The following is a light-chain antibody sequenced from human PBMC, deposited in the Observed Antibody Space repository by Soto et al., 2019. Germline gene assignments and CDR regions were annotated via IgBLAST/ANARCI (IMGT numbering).Light chain of an antibody. CDR2: EDN. Sequence: NFMLTQPHSVSESPGKTVTISCTRSSGSIASNYVQWYQQRPGSAPTTVIYEDNQRPPGVPDRFSGSIDSSSNSASLTISGLKTEDAADYYCQSYDSSNHKVFGGGTKLTVL. CDR1: SGSIASNY. V-gene: IGLV6-57*04. CDR3: QSYDSSNHKV. J-gene: IGLJ3*02.